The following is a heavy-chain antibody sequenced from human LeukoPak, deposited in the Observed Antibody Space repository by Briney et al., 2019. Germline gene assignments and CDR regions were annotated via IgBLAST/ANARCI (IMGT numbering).Heavy chain of an antibody. CDR2: ISGSGGST. D-gene: IGHD1-7*01. CDR1: XFTFSSYA. V-gene: IGHV3-23*01. CDR3: XXXRXLELTYYYHMDV. Sequence: CAASXFTFSSYAMSWVRQAPGKGLEWVSAISGSGGSTYYADSVKGRFTISRDNSKNTLYLQMNSLRADDTAVYYSXXXRXLELTYYYHMDVWGKGTTVTVSS. J-gene: IGHJ6*03.